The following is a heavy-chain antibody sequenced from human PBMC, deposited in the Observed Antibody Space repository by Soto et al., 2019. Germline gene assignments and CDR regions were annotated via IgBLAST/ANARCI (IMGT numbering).Heavy chain of an antibody. D-gene: IGHD3-3*01. CDR3: ANPYGSYYDFWSGYYW. V-gene: IGHV3-30*18. CDR2: ISYDGSNK. J-gene: IGHJ4*02. CDR1: GFTFSSHT. Sequence: GGSLRLSCAASGFTFSSHTMNWVRQAPGKGLEWVAVISYDGSNKYYADSVKGRFTISRDNSKNTLYLQMNSLRAEDTAVYYCANPYGSYYDFWSGYYWWGEGTLVTV.